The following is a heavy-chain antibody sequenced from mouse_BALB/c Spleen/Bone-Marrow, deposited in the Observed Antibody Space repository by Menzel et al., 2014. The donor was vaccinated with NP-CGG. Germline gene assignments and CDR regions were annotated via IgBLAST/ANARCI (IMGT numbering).Heavy chain of an antibody. CDR3: ARKLGPSYAMDY. CDR1: GCAFTNYL. Sequence: VKLVESGADLVRPGTSVKVSCKASGCAFTNYLIEWVKQRPGQGLEWIGVVNPGSGATNYNEEFKGKATLTADKSSSTAYMQLSSLTSDDSAVYFCARKLGPSYAMDYWGQGTSVTVSS. J-gene: IGHJ4*01. V-gene: IGHV1-54*01. D-gene: IGHD4-1*01. CDR2: VNPGSGAT.